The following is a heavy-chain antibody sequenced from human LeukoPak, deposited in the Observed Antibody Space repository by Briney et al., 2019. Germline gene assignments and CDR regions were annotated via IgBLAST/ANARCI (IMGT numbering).Heavy chain of an antibody. V-gene: IGHV3-23*01. CDR3: AKDLDFTTSGYYFDY. J-gene: IGHJ4*02. Sequence: AGGSLRLSCTASGFTFSSYAMNGVRQAPGKGLEWVSGIGAGGTFTYYADSVKGRFTIFRDTSRNPLYLQMNSLRADDTAVYYCAKDLDFTTSGYYFDYWGQGTLVTVSS. D-gene: IGHD1-26*01. CDR1: GFTFSSYA. CDR2: IGAGGTFT.